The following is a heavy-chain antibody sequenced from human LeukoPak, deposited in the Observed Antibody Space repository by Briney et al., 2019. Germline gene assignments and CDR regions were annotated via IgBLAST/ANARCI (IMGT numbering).Heavy chain of an antibody. CDR2: IISSSSYI. V-gene: IGHV3-21*01. D-gene: IGHD5-12*01. Sequence: GGSLRLSCAASGFTFSSYSMNWVRQAPGKGQEWASSIISSSSYIYYADSVKGRFTISRDNAKNSLYLQMNSLRAEDTAVYYCAREAVYSGSNYYYGMDVWGKGTTVTVSS. J-gene: IGHJ6*04. CDR3: AREAVYSGSNYYYGMDV. CDR1: GFTFSSYS.